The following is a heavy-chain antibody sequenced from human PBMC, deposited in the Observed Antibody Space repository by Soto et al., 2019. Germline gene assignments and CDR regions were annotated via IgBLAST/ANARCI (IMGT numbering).Heavy chain of an antibody. Sequence: TLSLTCAVYGGSFSGYYWSWIRQPPGKGLEWIGEINHSGSTNYNPSLKSRVTISVDTSKNQFSLKLSSVTAADTAVYYCAREMRYYYDSSGVDYWGQGTLVTVSS. CDR2: INHSGST. V-gene: IGHV4-34*01. J-gene: IGHJ4*02. CDR1: GGSFSGYY. D-gene: IGHD3-22*01. CDR3: AREMRYYYDSSGVDY.